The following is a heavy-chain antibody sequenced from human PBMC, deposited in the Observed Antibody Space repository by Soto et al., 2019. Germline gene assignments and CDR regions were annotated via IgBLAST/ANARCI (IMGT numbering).Heavy chain of an antibody. CDR1: GFTFSRYW. J-gene: IGHJ3*02. D-gene: IGHD3-22*01. CDR2: ISSDSNST. CDR3: AREISDYYDSSGYRDAFDI. V-gene: IGHV3-74*01. Sequence: PGGSLRLSCAVSGFTFSRYWMHWVRQAPGKGLVWISRISSDSNSTYYADTVKGRFTISRDNAKNTLYLQMNSLRAEDTAVYYCAREISDYYDSSGYRDAFDIWGQGTMVTVSS.